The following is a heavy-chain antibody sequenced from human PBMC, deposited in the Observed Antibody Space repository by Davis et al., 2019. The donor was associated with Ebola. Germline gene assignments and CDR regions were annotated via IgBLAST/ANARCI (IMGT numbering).Heavy chain of an antibody. Sequence: SETLSLTCTVSGDSISGGGSYWTWIRQHPGKGLEWIGYISYIGGTYYNPSLKSRVSMSEDTSKNQFSLKLSSVTAADTAVYYCARMKTDGYSPTIDYWGQGTLVTVSS. V-gene: IGHV4-31*03. D-gene: IGHD5-24*01. J-gene: IGHJ4*02. CDR3: ARMKTDGYSPTIDY. CDR2: ISYIGGT. CDR1: GDSISGGGSY.